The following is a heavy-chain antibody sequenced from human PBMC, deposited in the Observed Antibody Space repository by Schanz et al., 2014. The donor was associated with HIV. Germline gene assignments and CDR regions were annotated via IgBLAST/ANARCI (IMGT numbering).Heavy chain of an antibody. Sequence: EVQLLESGGGLVQPGGSLRLSCAASGFTFRNYAMSWVRQAPGKGLEWVSTISAGVGTASYADSVKGRFTISRDNSKKMLFLQMNRLRAEDTAVYYCAIRTPMISFGAFDIWGRGTMVTVSS. CDR1: GFTFRNYA. J-gene: IGHJ3*02. V-gene: IGHV3-23*01. CDR3: AIRTPMISFGAFDI. CDR2: ISAGVGTA. D-gene: IGHD3-16*01.